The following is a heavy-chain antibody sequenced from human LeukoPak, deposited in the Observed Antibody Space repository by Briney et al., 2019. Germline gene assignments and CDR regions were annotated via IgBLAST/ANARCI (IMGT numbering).Heavy chain of an antibody. D-gene: IGHD3-3*01. CDR2: INHSGST. J-gene: IGHJ3*02. CDR3: ARGRAYYDFWSGYYGHSDAFDI. V-gene: IGHV4-34*01. CDR1: GGSFSGYY. Sequence: SETLSLTCAVYGGSFSGYYWSWIRQPPGKGLEWIGEINHSGSTNYNPSLKSRVTISVDTSKNQFSLKLSSVIAADTAVYYCARGRAYYDFWSGYYGHSDAFDIWGQGTMVTVSS.